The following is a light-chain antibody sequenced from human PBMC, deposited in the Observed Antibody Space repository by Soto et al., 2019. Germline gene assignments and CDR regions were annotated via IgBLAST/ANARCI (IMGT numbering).Light chain of an antibody. J-gene: IGKJ4*01. Sequence: DIVMTQSPDSLAVSLGERATINCKSSQSVLYSSNNNNYLAWYQQKPGQPPKLLIYWASTRESGVPDRFSSSGSGTDFTLTISSLQAEDVAVYYCQQYYSTPPTFGGGTKVEIK. CDR3: QQYYSTPPT. V-gene: IGKV4-1*01. CDR2: WAS. CDR1: QSVLYSSNNNNY.